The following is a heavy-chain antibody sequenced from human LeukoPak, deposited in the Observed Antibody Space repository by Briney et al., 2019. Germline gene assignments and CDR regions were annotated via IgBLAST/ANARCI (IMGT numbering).Heavy chain of an antibody. V-gene: IGHV4-4*07. CDR1: GGSISSYY. J-gene: IGHJ6*03. CDR2: IYTCEST. CDR3: ARDYHGSGSYYQYYYYYYYMDV. Sequence: SETLSLTCTVSGGSISSYYWSWIRQPARKGLEWIGRIYTCESTNYNPSLKSRGTMSVDTSKNQFSLKLSSVTAADTAVYYCARDYHGSGSYYQYYYYYYYMDVWGKGTTVTISS. D-gene: IGHD3-10*01.